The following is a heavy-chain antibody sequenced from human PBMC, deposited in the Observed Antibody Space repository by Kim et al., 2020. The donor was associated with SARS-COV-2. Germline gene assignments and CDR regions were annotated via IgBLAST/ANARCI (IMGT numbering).Heavy chain of an antibody. J-gene: IGHJ4*02. CDR2: ISGSGGST. CDR1: GFTFSSYA. Sequence: GGSLRLSCAASGFTFSSYAMSWVRQAPGKGLEWVSAISGSGGSTYYADSVKGRFTISRDNSKNTLYLQMNSLRAEDTAVYYCAKDPYYCHDYGGYFDYWGQGTLVTVSS. V-gene: IGHV3-23*01. CDR3: AKDPYYCHDYGGYFDY. D-gene: IGHD4-17*01.